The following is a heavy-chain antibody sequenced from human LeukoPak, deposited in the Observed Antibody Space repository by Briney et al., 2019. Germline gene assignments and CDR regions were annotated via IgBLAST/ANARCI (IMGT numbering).Heavy chain of an antibody. D-gene: IGHD5-18*01. J-gene: IGHJ6*02. CDR2: ISSSSSYI. Sequence: GGSLRLSCAASGFTFSSYSMNWVRQAPGKGLEWVSSISSSSSYIYYADSVKGRFTISRDNSKNTLYLQMNSLRAEDTAVYYCARDPGYSYGYGYYYYGMDVWGQGTTVTVSS. V-gene: IGHV3-21*01. CDR3: ARDPGYSYGYGYYYYGMDV. CDR1: GFTFSSYS.